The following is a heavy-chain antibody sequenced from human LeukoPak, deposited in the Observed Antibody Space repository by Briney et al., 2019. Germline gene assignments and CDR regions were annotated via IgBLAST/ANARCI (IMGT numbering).Heavy chain of an antibody. V-gene: IGHV4-34*01. J-gene: IGHJ3*02. CDR1: GGSFSGYY. D-gene: IGHD7-27*01. CDR2: INHSGST. CDR3: ARDLSLTGTDDAFDI. Sequence: PSETLSLTCAVYGGSFSGYYWSWIRQPPGKGLEWIGEINHSGSTNYNPSLKSRVTISVDTSKNQFSLKLSSVTAADTAVYYCARDLSLTGTDDAFDIWGQGTMVTVSS.